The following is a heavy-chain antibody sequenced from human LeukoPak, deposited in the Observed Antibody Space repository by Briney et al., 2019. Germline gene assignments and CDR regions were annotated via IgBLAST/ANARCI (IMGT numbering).Heavy chain of an antibody. Sequence: GASVKVSCKASGYTFTGYYMHWVRQAPGQGLEWMGWINPNSGGTNYAQKFQGRVTMTRDTSTSTGYMELRSLRSDDTAVYYCARGLQIGFLEYWGQGTLVTVSS. J-gene: IGHJ4*02. V-gene: IGHV1-2*02. D-gene: IGHD4-11*01. CDR1: GYTFTGYY. CDR2: INPNSGGT. CDR3: ARGLQIGFLEY.